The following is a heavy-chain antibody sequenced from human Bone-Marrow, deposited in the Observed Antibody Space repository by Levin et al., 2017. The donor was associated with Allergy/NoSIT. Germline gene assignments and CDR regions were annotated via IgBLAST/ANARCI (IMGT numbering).Heavy chain of an antibody. CDR3: AHRVRITPQGEDAFDI. V-gene: IGHV2-5*01. Sequence: SLTTSGVGVGWIRQPPGKALEWLALISWYDDARYSPSLKNRLTITKDTSKNQVVLIMTNMDPVDTGTYYCAHRVRITPQGEDAFDIWGQGTMVIVST. CDR2: ISWYDDA. J-gene: IGHJ3*02. CDR1: SLTTSGVG. D-gene: IGHD3-16*01.